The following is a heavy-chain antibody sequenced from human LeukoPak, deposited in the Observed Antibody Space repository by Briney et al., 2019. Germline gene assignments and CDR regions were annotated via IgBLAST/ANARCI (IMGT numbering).Heavy chain of an antibody. J-gene: IGHJ4*02. CDR1: GFTFDDYA. V-gene: IGHV3-43*02. CDR2: ISGDGGST. Sequence: GGSLRLSCAASGFTFDDYATHWVRQAPGKGLEWVSLISGDGGSTYYADSVKGRFTISRDNSKNSLYLQMNSLRTEDTALYYCAKDKELLQWLVRPYYFDYWGQGTLVTVSS. D-gene: IGHD6-19*01. CDR3: AKDKELLQWLVRPYYFDY.